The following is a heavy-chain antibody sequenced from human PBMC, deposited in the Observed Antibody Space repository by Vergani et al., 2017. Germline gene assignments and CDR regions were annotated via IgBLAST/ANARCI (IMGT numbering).Heavy chain of an antibody. Sequence: EVQLVESGGGLVQPGGSLRLSCAASGFTFSSYWMSWVRQAPGKGLEWVANIKQDGSEKYYVDSVKGRFTISRDNAKNSLYLQMNSLRAEDTAVYYCARDIRYTAMVTGHTTPFDYWGQGTLVTVSS. CDR1: GFTFSSYW. V-gene: IGHV3-7*01. CDR3: ARDIRYTAMVTGHTTPFDY. J-gene: IGHJ4*02. CDR2: IKQDGSEK. D-gene: IGHD5-18*01.